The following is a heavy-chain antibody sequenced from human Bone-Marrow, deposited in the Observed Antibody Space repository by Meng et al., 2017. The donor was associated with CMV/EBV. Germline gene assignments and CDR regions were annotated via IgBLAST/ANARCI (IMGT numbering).Heavy chain of an antibody. Sequence: GEFLKISWAASGFTFSTDSRSGVRQAPGKGLEWVYSISDSSSYIKYADSVRGRFIISRDNVKNSLSLQMNSLRAEDTAVYYCARSGYDSSVFFAGWFGPWGQGTLVTVSS. D-gene: IGHD3-22*01. V-gene: IGHV3-21*06. J-gene: IGHJ5*02. CDR1: GFTFSTDS. CDR2: ISDSSSYI. CDR3: ARSGYDSSVFFAGWFGP.